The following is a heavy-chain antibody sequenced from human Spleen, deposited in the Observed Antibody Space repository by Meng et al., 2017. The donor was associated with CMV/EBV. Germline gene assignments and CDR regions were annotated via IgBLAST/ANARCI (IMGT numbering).Heavy chain of an antibody. D-gene: IGHD3-22*01. CDR3: AKNYDSSGYHFDC. CDR2: ISGSGDST. CDR1: GFTFSRYA. Sequence: AASGFTFSRYAMSWVRQGPGKGLEWVSSISGSGDSTYYADSVKGRFTISRDNSENTMYLQVNSLRAEDTAVYYCAKNYDSSGYHFDCRGQGTLVTVSS. V-gene: IGHV3-23*01. J-gene: IGHJ4*02.